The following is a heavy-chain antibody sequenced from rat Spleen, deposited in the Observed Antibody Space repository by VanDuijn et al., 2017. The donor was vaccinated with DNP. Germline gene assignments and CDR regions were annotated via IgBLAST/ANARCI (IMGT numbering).Heavy chain of an antibody. V-gene: IGHV5-25*01. CDR3: ATSPGPNWFAH. Sequence: EVQLVESGGGLVQPGRSMKLSCAASGFTFSDYGMAWVLQTPTKGLEWVASISPSGSRTYYPDSVKGRFTISRDNAKSTLYLQMDSLRSEDTATYYCATSPGPNWFAHWGQGTLVTVSS. CDR2: ISPSGSRT. CDR1: GFTFSDYG. J-gene: IGHJ3*01. D-gene: IGHD1-4*01.